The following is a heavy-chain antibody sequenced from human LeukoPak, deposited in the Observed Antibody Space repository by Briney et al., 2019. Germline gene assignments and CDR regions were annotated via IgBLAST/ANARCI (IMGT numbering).Heavy chain of an antibody. CDR1: GGSFSGYY. Sequence: SETLSLTCAVYGGSFSGYYWSWIRQPPGKGLEWIGEINHSGSTNYNPSLKSRVTISVDTSKNQFSLKLSSVTPADAAVYYCVTMVTWGQGTLVTVSS. CDR3: VTMVT. D-gene: IGHD5-18*01. V-gene: IGHV4-34*01. J-gene: IGHJ5*02. CDR2: INHSGST.